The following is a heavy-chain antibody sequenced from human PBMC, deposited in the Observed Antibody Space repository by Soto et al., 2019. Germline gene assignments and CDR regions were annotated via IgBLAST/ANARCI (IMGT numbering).Heavy chain of an antibody. V-gene: IGHV3-21*01. Sequence: SGFTFSSYYMNWVRQAPGKGLEWVSSISSSSSYIYYADSVKGRFTISRDNAKNSLYLQMNSLRAEDTAVYYCARYRIAAADPLDYWGQGTLVTVSS. D-gene: IGHD6-13*01. J-gene: IGHJ4*02. CDR3: ARYRIAAADPLDY. CDR1: GFTFSSYY. CDR2: ISSSSSYI.